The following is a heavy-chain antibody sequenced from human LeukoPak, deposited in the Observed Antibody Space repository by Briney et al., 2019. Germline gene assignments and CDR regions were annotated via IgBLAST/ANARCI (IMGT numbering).Heavy chain of an antibody. D-gene: IGHD2-15*01. J-gene: IGHJ6*03. CDR1: GGTFSSYA. V-gene: IGHV1-69*05. CDR2: IIPIFGTA. Sequence: ASVKVSCKASGGTFSSYAISWVRQAPGQGPEWMGGIIPIFGTANYAQKFQGRVTITTDESTSTAYMELSSLRSEDTAVYYCAAATSLEYYYYYMDVWGKGTTVTVSS. CDR3: AAATSLEYYYYYMDV.